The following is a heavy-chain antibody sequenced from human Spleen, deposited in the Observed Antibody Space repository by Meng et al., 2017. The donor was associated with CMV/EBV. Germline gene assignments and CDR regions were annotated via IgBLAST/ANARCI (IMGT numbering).Heavy chain of an antibody. J-gene: IGHJ6*02. CDR2: INHSGST. CDR1: GFSFSTYN. CDR3: ARERYPYYYGMDV. Sequence: ESLKISCAASGFSFSTYNVNWVRQAPQMGLEWIGEINHSGSTKYNPSLKSRVTISVDTSKKQFSLKLRSVTAADTAMYYCARERYPYYYGMDVWGQGTTVTVSS. V-gene: IGHV4-34*01. D-gene: IGHD1-1*01.